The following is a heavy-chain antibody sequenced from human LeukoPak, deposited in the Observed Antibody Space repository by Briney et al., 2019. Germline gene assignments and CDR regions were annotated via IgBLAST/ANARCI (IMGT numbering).Heavy chain of an antibody. V-gene: IGHV3-30-3*01. CDR2: ISYDGSNE. Sequence: GGPLRLSCAASGFTFSSHAMHWVRQAPGKGLEWVAVISYDGSNEYYADSVKGRFTISRDNSKNTLYVQMNSLRAEDTAVYYCARGIADSSKTPFGALAFDYWGQGTLVTVSS. CDR1: GFTFSSHA. CDR3: ARGIADSSKTPFGALAFDY. J-gene: IGHJ4*02. D-gene: IGHD6-13*01.